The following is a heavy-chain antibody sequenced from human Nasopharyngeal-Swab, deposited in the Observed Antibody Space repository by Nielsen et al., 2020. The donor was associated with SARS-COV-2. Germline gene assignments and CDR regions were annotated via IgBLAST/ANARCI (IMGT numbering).Heavy chain of an antibody. J-gene: IGHJ5*02. CDR2: ISHSGST. Sequence: SETLSLTCAAYGGSFSDYYWAWIRQPPGKGLEWIGEISHSGSTNYSPSLKSRVTISLDKSRNQISLSLTSVTAADTAVYYCARGRLPYGGYDWVWFDPWGQGTLVTVSS. D-gene: IGHD5-12*01. CDR3: ARGRLPYGGYDWVWFDP. V-gene: IGHV4-34*01. CDR1: GGSFSDYY.